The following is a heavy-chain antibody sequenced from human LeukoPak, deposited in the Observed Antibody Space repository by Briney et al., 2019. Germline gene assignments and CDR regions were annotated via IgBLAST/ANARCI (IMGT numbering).Heavy chain of an antibody. J-gene: IGHJ4*02. D-gene: IGHD1-26*01. CDR1: GFTFSSYS. Sequence: PGGSLRLSCAASGFTFSSYSMNWVRQAPGKGLEWASYISSSSSTIYYADSVKGRFTISRDNAKNSLYLQMNSLRAEDTAVYYCARGGVGADFDYWGQGTLVTVSS. CDR2: ISSSSSTI. V-gene: IGHV3-48*04. CDR3: ARGGVGADFDY.